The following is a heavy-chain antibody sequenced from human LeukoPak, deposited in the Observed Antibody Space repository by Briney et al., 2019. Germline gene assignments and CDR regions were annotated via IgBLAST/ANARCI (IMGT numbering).Heavy chain of an antibody. D-gene: IGHD5-18*01. V-gene: IGHV1-18*04. CDR1: GYSFTGYY. Sequence: ASVKVSCKASGYSFTGYYIHWVRQAPGQGLEWMGWISAYNGNTNYAQKLQGRVTMTTDTSTSTAYMELRSLRSDDTAVYYCARDPSGYSYGYMDYWGQGTLVTVSS. CDR3: ARDPSGYSYGYMDY. CDR2: ISAYNGNT. J-gene: IGHJ4*02.